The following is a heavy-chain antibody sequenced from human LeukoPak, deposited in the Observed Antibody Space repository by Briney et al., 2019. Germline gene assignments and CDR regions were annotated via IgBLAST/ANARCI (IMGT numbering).Heavy chain of an antibody. CDR1: GFTFSSYS. J-gene: IGHJ6*02. CDR3: ARDEYDGTGYYYGMDV. V-gene: IGHV3-21*01. CDR2: ISSSSSYI. D-gene: IGHD3-3*01. Sequence: PGGSLRLSCAASGFTFSSYSMNWVRQAPGKGLEWVSSISSSSSYIYYADSVKGRFTISRDKDKNSLYLQMNSLRAEDTAVYYCARDEYDGTGYYYGMDVWGQGTTVTVSS.